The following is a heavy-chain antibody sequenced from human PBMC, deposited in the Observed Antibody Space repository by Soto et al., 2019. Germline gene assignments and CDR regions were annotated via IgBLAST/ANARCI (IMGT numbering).Heavy chain of an antibody. Sequence: QEQLVQSGAEVKKPGSSVKVSCKASGGLFSSYPISWVRQVPGQGLEWMGGIIPVFQTAYYTQRFQGRVTITADESTNTAYMELSRVRSDDTTIYYCARGGSGYTWFNEFWGQGTLVTVSS. CDR1: GGLFSSYP. D-gene: IGHD3-22*01. J-gene: IGHJ4*02. CDR3: ARGGSGYTWFNEF. V-gene: IGHV1-69*01. CDR2: IIPVFQTA.